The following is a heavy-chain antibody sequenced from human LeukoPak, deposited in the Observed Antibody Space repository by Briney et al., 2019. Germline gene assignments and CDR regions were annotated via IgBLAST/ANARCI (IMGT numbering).Heavy chain of an antibody. CDR1: GFTVSSNY. J-gene: IGHJ4*02. CDR2: FYRDATT. D-gene: IGHD4-17*01. V-gene: IGHV3-53*01. Sequence: PGGSLRLSCAASGFTVSSNYMNWVRQAPGKGLEWVSIFYRDATTYYADSVKGRFTISRDDSKNTLYLQMNSLRAEDTAVYFCASGLRPYYFDYWGQGTLVTVSS. CDR3: ASGLRPYYFDY.